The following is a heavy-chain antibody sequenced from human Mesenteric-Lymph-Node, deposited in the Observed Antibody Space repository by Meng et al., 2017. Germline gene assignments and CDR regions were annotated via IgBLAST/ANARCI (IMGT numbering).Heavy chain of an antibody. J-gene: IGHJ4*02. CDR3: ASGHGYDYGYVDFTFDY. V-gene: IGHV1-69*06. D-gene: IGHD5-18*01. Sequence: SVKVSCKASGGTFSSYAISWVRQAPGQGREWMGGIIPIFGTANYAQKFQGRVTITADKSTSTAYMELSSLRSEDTTVYYCASGHGYDYGYVDFTFDYWGQGTLVTVSS. CDR1: GGTFSSYA. CDR2: IIPIFGTA.